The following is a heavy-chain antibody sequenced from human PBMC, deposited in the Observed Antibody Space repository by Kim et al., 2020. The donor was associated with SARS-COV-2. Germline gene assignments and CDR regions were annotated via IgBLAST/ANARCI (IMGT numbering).Heavy chain of an antibody. CDR2: INHSGST. V-gene: IGHV4-34*01. Sequence: SETLSLTCAVYGGSFSGYYWSWIRQPPGKGLEWIGEINHSGSTNYNPSLKSRVTISVDTSKNQFSLKLSSVTAADTAVYYCARSGPWYQLLYAAFDIWGQGTMVTVSS. D-gene: IGHD2-2*02. CDR3: ARSGPWYQLLYAAFDI. CDR1: GGSFSGYY. J-gene: IGHJ3*02.